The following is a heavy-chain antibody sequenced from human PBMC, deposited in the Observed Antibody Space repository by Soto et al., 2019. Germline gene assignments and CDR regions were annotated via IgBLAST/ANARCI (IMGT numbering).Heavy chain of an antibody. V-gene: IGHV3-53*01. D-gene: IGHD6-13*01. CDR1: GFTVSSNY. Sequence: GGSLRLSCAASGFTVSSNYMSWVRQAPGKGLEWVSVIYSGGSTYYADSVKGRFTISRDNSKNTLYLQMNSLRAEDTAVYYCARDVGIADGVYYGMDVWGQGTTVTVSS. CDR3: ARDVGIADGVYYGMDV. J-gene: IGHJ6*02. CDR2: IYSGGST.